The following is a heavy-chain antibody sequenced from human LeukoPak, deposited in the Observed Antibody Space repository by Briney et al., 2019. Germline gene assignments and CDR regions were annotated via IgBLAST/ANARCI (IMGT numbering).Heavy chain of an antibody. V-gene: IGHV4-38-2*02. D-gene: IGHD3-9*01. Sequence: PSGTLSLTCTVSGYSISSGYYWGWSRPPPGKGLGWIGSIYHSGSTYYNPSLKSRVTISVDRSKNQFSLQLSSVTAADTAVYYCARVHVDDIFTGYYTSWGQGTRVTSPS. J-gene: IGHJ5*02. CDR1: GYSISSGYY. CDR3: ARVHVDDIFTGYYTS. CDR2: IYHSGST.